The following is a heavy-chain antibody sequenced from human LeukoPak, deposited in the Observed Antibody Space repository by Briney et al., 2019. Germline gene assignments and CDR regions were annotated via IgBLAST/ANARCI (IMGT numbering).Heavy chain of an antibody. Sequence: PGGSLTLSCPGSGFTFSSYSMNWVGQAPGKGLEWVSSISSSSSNIYYADSVKGRFTITRDNAKNLLYLQMNSLRAEDTAVYYCASAFGEQQLVYFDYWGKGTLVTVSS. CDR2: ISSSSSNI. D-gene: IGHD6-13*01. J-gene: IGHJ4*02. V-gene: IGHV3-21*01. CDR1: GFTFSSYS. CDR3: ASAFGEQQLVYFDY.